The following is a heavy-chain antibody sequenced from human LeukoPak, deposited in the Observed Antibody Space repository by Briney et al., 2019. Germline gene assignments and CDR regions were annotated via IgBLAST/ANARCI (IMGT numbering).Heavy chain of an antibody. V-gene: IGHV5-51*01. CDR1: GYSFTNYW. J-gene: IGHJ4*02. CDR2: IYPGDSDT. CDR3: ARGRNGFNEGIDY. D-gene: IGHD2-15*01. Sequence: GESLKISCKGSGYSFTNYWIGWLRQMPGRGLEWMGIIYPGDSDTRYSPSFQGQVTISADRSISTAYLQWSSLKASDTAMYYCARGRNGFNEGIDYWGQGTLVTVSS.